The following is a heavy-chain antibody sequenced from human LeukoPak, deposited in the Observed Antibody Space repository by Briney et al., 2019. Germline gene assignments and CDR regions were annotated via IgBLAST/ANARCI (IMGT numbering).Heavy chain of an antibody. J-gene: IGHJ6*03. V-gene: IGHV3-21*01. Sequence: GGSLRLSCAASGFTFSSYSMNWVRRAPGKGLEWVSSISSSSSYIYYGDCVKGRFTISRDNDKNSLYLQMNSLRAEDTAVYYCARLGDYYYYMDVWGKGTTVTVSS. CDR1: GFTFSSYS. CDR2: ISSSSSYI. CDR3: ARLGDYYYYMDV. D-gene: IGHD3-16*01.